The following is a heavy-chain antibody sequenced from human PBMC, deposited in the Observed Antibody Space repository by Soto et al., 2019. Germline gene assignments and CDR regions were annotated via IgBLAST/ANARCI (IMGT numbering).Heavy chain of an antibody. CDR3: AREKWSVHTAMVTDGMDV. D-gene: IGHD5-18*01. CDR1: GFTFSSYS. J-gene: IGHJ6*02. V-gene: IGHV3-21*01. CDR2: ISSSSSYI. Sequence: GGSLRLSCAASGFTFSSYSMNWVRQAPGKGLEWVSSISSSSSYIYYADSVKGRFTISRDNAKNSLYLQMNSLRAEDTAVYYCAREKWSVHTAMVTDGMDVWGQGTTVTVSS.